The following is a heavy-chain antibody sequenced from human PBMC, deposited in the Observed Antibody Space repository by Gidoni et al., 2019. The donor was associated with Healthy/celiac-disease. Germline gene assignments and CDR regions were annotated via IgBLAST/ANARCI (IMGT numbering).Heavy chain of an antibody. CDR3: ARASGYYDSSGLLY. D-gene: IGHD3-22*01. CDR2: IYHSGST. V-gene: IGHV4-4*02. Sequence: QVQLQESGPGLVKPSGTLSLTCAVSGGSISSSNWWSWVRQPPGKGLEGIGEIYHSGSTNYNPSLKSLVTISVDKSKNQFSLKLSSVTAADTAVYYCARASGYYDSSGLLYWGQGTLVTVSS. J-gene: IGHJ4*02. CDR1: GGSISSSNW.